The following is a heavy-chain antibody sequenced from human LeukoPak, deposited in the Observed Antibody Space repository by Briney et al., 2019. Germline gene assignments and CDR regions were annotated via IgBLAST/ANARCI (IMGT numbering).Heavy chain of an antibody. J-gene: IGHJ4*02. CDR3: ARRAPGKLAADY. V-gene: IGHV1-18*01. CDR1: GYTFTSYG. D-gene: IGHD1-1*01. CDR2: ISAYNGNT. Sequence: ASVKVSCKASGYTFTSYGISWVRQAPGQGLEWMGWISAYNGNTNHAQKFQGRVTMTTDTSTSTAYMELRSLRSDDTAMYYCARRAPGKLAADYWGQGTLVTVSS.